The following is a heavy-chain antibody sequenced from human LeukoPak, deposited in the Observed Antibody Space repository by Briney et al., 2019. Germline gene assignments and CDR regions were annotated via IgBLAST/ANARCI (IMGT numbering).Heavy chain of an antibody. CDR3: AAQYYDFWSGMYYFDY. D-gene: IGHD3-3*01. J-gene: IGHJ4*02. Sequence: GGSLRLSCAASRFTFSSYWMSWVRQAPGKGLEWVANIKQDGSEKYYVDSVKGRFTISRDNAKNSLYLQMNSLRAEDTAVYYCAAQYYDFWSGMYYFDYWGQGTLVTVSS. V-gene: IGHV3-7*01. CDR1: RFTFSSYW. CDR2: IKQDGSEK.